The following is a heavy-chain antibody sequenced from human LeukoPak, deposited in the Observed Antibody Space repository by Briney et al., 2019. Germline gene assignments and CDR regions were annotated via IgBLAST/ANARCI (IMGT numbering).Heavy chain of an antibody. CDR2: ITAYDGDT. CDR3: ARDWQLPSGPDVFDI. J-gene: IGHJ3*02. Sequence: ASVKVSCKASGFSFPSYGISWVRQAPGQGLEWIGWITAYDGDTNYAEKFQGRVTMATDTSTSTASMELWSLRSDDTAGYYCARDWQLPSGPDVFDIWGQGTVVTVSS. D-gene: IGHD1-1*01. V-gene: IGHV1-18*01. CDR1: GFSFPSYG.